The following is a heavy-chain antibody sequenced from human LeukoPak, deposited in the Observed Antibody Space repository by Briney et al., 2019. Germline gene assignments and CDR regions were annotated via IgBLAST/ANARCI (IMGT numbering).Heavy chain of an antibody. CDR3: ARGYCSGGSCNGP. CDR1: GGSISSYY. V-gene: IGHV4-59*01. D-gene: IGHD2-15*01. Sequence: SETLSLTCTVSGGSISSYYWSWIRQPPGKGLEWIGYIYYSGSTNYNPSLKSRVTISVDTSKNQFSLKLSSVTAADTAVYYCARGYCSGGSCNGPWGQGTLVTVSS. CDR2: IYYSGST. J-gene: IGHJ5*02.